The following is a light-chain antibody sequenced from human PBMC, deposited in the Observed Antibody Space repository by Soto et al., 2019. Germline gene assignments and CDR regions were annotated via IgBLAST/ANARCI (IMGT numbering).Light chain of an antibody. V-gene: IGKV4-1*01. J-gene: IGKJ1*01. CDR3: QQYYSTPRT. CDR2: WAS. Sequence: DIVMTQCPDSLAVSLGERATINCKSSQSVLYSSNNKNYLAWYQQKPGQPPKXXIYWASTRESGVPDRFSGSGSGTDFTLTISSLKAEDVEVYYCQQYYSTPRTFGQGTKVDIK. CDR1: QSVLYSSNNKNY.